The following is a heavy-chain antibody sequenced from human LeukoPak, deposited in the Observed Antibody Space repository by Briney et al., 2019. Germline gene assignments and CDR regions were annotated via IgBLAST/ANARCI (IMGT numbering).Heavy chain of an antibody. CDR3: SRDILKGSGFFEWFFDY. D-gene: IGHD3-3*01. CDR2: IWSDGSNK. J-gene: IGHJ4*02. CDR1: GFTFSSYW. Sequence: PGGSLRLFCAASGFTFSSYWMAWGRRALGEGLEWVAVIWSDGSNKSYADSVKGRFTISRDNSHNTLYLQTNSRRAADEAVKYLSRDILKGSGFFEWFFDYWGQGTLVTVSS. V-gene: IGHV3-33*08.